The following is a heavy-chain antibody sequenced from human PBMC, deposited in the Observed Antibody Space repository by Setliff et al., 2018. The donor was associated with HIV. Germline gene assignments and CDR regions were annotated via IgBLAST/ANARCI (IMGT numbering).Heavy chain of an antibody. V-gene: IGHV4-59*01. CDR2: IYYSGST. D-gene: IGHD2-21*01. CDR1: GGSISSYY. J-gene: IGHJ6*03. Sequence: SETLSLTCTVSGGSISSYYWSWIRQPPGKGLEWIGYIYYSGSTNYNPSLKSRVTISVDTSKNQSSLKLSSVTAADTAVYYCARDNRVMALNYYYYYMDVWGKGTTVTVSS. CDR3: ARDNRVMALNYYYYYMDV.